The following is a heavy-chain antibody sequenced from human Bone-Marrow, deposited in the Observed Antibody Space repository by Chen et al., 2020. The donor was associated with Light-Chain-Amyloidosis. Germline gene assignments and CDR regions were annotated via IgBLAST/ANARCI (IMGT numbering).Heavy chain of an antibody. D-gene: IGHD2-8*01. J-gene: IGHJ3*02. CDR1: NFTLDVYT. V-gene: IGHV3-21*01. CDR3: AKEMGIHNGAFDI. CDR2: ISSSSRST. Sequence: EVPLVESGGGLVKPGGTLRLYGAGPNFTLDVYTMNWVRLTPGKGLEWVSAISSSSRSTYYADSVRGRFTTSRDNADNSLTLHMDDLRVEDTGVYFCAKEMGIHNGAFDIWGRGTVVTVSS.